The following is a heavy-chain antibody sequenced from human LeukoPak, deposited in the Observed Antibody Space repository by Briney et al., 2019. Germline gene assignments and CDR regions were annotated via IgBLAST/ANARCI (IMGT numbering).Heavy chain of an antibody. D-gene: IGHD4-17*01. J-gene: IGHJ4*02. CDR2: ISYDGSNK. Sequence: GRSLRLFCAASGFTFSSYGMHWVRQAPGKGLEWVAVISYDGSNKYYADSVKGRFTISRDNSKNTLYLQMNSLRAEDTAVYYCASRDYGDYRNFDYWGQGTLVTVSS. CDR3: ASRDYGDYRNFDY. CDR1: GFTFSSYG. V-gene: IGHV3-30*03.